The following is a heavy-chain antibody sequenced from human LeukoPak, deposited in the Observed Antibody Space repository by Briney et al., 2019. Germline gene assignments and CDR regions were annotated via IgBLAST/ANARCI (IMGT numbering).Heavy chain of an antibody. D-gene: IGHD1-26*01. CDR1: GFTFSSYA. J-gene: IGHJ4*02. CDR3: AKSGLVGATRGSLDY. Sequence: PGGSLRLSCAASGFTFSSYAMIWVRQAPGKGLQWVSAISGSGGTTCYADSVKGRFTISRDNSKNTLYLQMNSLRAEDTAVYYCAKSGLVGATRGSLDYWGQGTLVTVSS. CDR2: ISGSGGTT. V-gene: IGHV3-23*01.